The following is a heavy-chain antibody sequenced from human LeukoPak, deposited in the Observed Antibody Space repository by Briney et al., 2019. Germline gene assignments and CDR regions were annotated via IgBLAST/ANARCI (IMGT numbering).Heavy chain of an antibody. CDR1: GFTFSSYE. D-gene: IGHD5-18*01. CDR3: ARTKAGVDTAMARGGPRAFDI. CDR2: ISSSGSTI. J-gene: IGHJ3*02. Sequence: GGSLRLSCAASGFTFSSYEMNWVRQAPGKGLEWGSYISSSGSTIYYADSVKGRFTISRDNAKNSLYLQMNSLRAEDTAVYYCARTKAGVDTAMARGGPRAFDIWGQGTMVTVSS. V-gene: IGHV3-48*03.